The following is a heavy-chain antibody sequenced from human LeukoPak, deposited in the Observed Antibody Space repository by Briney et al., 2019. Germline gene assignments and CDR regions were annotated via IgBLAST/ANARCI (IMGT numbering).Heavy chain of an antibody. J-gene: IGHJ4*02. CDR3: ARKVSSAFGGVIVYFDY. CDR1: GGSFSGYY. CDR2: INHSGST. V-gene: IGHV4-34*01. D-gene: IGHD3-16*02. Sequence: SETLSLTCAVYGGSFSGYYWSWIRQPPGKGLEWIGEINHSGSTNYNPSLKGRVTISVDTSKNQFSLKLSSVTAADTAVYYCARKVSSAFGGVIVYFDYWGQGTLVTVSS.